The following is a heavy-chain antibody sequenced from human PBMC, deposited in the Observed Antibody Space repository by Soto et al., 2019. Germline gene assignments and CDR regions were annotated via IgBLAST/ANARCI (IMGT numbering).Heavy chain of an antibody. V-gene: IGHV3-33*01. CDR2: IWYDGSNK. Sequence: QVQLVESGGGVVQPGRSLRLSCPASGFTFSSYGMHWVRQAPGKGLEWVAVIWYDGSNKYYADSVKGRFTISRDNSKNTLYLQMNSLRAEDTAVYYCARDRRGFDYWGQGTLVTVSS. CDR3: ARDRRGFDY. J-gene: IGHJ4*02. CDR1: GFTFSSYG.